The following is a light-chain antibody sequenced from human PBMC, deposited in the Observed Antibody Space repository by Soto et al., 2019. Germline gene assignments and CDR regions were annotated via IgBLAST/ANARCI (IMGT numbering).Light chain of an antibody. CDR1: QSISDS. J-gene: IGKJ2*01. V-gene: IGKV1-5*01. Sequence: DIRMTQSPSTLSASVGDRVTITCRASQSISDSLAWYQQKPGRAPKLLIYDASNLESGVPSRFSGRGSGTEFTLRISSLQPADFATYYCQQYDNLPPYTFGQGTKLEIK. CDR2: DAS. CDR3: QQYDNLPPYT.